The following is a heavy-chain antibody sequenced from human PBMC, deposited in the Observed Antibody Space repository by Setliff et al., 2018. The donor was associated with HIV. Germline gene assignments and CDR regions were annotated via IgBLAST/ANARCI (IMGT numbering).Heavy chain of an antibody. V-gene: IGHV1-46*01. CDR1: GYTFTNYY. CDR2: INPSGGST. Sequence: VKVSCKASGYTFTNYYIHWVRQAPGQGLEWMGIINPSGGSTTYAQKFQGRVTMTRDTSTSTVYMELSSLRSEDTAVYYCARDAFDYTAYYYSYIDVWGKGTTVTVSS. CDR3: ARDAFDYTAYYYSYIDV. D-gene: IGHD4-4*01. J-gene: IGHJ6*03.